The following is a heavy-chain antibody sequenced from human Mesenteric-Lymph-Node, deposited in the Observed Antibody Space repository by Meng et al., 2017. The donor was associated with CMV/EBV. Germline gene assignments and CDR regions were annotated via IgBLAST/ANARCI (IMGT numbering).Heavy chain of an antibody. V-gene: IGHV3-21*01. CDR2: ISSSSTYI. CDR3: ARAFDTSGYYRYFDY. Sequence: SGLPCTSYSMNWVRQAPGKGLEWVSAISSSSTYIYYADSVKGRFTISRDNAKNSLYLQMNSLRAEDTAIYYCARAFDTSGYYRYFDYWGQGILVTVSS. D-gene: IGHD3-22*01. CDR1: GLPCTSYS. J-gene: IGHJ4*02.